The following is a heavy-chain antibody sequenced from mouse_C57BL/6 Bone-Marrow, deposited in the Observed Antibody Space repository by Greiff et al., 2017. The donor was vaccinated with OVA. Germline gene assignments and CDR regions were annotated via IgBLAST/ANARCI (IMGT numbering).Heavy chain of an antibody. D-gene: IGHD2-1*01. CDR1: GYTFTDYY. Sequence: EVQLQQSGPELVKPGASVKISCKASGYTFTDYYMNWVKQSHGKSLEWIGDINPNNGGTSYNQKFKGKATLTVDKSSSTAYMELRSLTSEDSAVYYCARKGIYSGFAYCGQESLFTVSA. CDR2: INPNNGGT. J-gene: IGHJ3*01. CDR3: ARKGIYSGFAY. V-gene: IGHV1-26*01.